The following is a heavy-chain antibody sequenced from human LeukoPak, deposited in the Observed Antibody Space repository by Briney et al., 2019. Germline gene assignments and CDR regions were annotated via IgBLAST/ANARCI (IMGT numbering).Heavy chain of an antibody. Sequence: SGTLSLTCTVSGGSISSYYWSWIRQPPGKGLEWIGYIYYSGSTNYNPSLKSRVTISVDTSKNQFSLKLSSVTAADTAVYYCARATGTWATGFDYWGQGTLVTVSS. J-gene: IGHJ4*02. CDR1: GGSISSYY. CDR2: IYYSGST. CDR3: ARATGTWATGFDY. V-gene: IGHV4-59*08. D-gene: IGHD5-24*01.